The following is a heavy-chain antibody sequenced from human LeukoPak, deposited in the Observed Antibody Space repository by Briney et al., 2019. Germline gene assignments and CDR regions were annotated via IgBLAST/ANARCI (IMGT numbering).Heavy chain of an antibody. CDR2: IRYDGSNK. J-gene: IGHJ6*03. CDR1: GFTFSSYG. CDR3: AKDGAELWFVSYYYYMDV. D-gene: IGHD5-18*01. V-gene: IGHV3-30*02. Sequence: PGGSLRLSCAAYGFTFSSYGMHWVRQAPGKGLEWVAFIRYDGSNKYYADFVKGRFTISRDNSKNTLYLHVNSLRPEDTAVYYCAKDGAELWFVSYYYYMDVWGKGTTVTISS.